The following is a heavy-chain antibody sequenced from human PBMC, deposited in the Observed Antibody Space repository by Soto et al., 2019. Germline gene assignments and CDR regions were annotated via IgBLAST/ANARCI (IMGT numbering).Heavy chain of an antibody. CDR3: AHGSGWLSDQ. D-gene: IGHD6-19*01. CDR1: GFSLSDSAVG. J-gene: IGHJ4*02. CDR2: IYWDDTK. Sequence: QITLKESGPTLVKPTQTLTLTCTFSGFSLSDSAVGVNWIRQPPGKPLEWLALIYWDDTKHYSSSLRNRLTITKDTSKHQVVLTMTNMDPVDTATYYCAHGSGWLSDQWGQGTLVTVSS. V-gene: IGHV2-5*02.